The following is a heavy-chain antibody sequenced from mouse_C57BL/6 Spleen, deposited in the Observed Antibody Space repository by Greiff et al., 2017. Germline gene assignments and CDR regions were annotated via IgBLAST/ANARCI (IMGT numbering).Heavy chain of an antibody. CDR1: GYTFTSYW. J-gene: IGHJ3*01. CDR2: IDPHSGGP. CDR3: ARHDYGLPAY. D-gene: IGHD1-1*01. Sequence: QVQLQQPGAELVKPGASVKLSCKASGYTFTSYWMHWVKQRPGRGLEWIGRIDPHSGGPKYNEKFKSKATLTVDKPSSTAYMQLSSLTSEDSAVYYCARHDYGLPAYWGQGTLVTVSA. V-gene: IGHV1-72*01.